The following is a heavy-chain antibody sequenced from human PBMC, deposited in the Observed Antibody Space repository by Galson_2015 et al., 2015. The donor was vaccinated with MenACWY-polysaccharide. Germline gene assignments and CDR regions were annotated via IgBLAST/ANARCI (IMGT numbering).Heavy chain of an antibody. CDR2: INQDGSVK. V-gene: IGHV3-7*01. CDR3: ARAIAAAGSH. J-gene: IGHJ4*02. Sequence: SLRLSCAASGFTLSSYWMTWVRQAPGKGLEWVANINQDGSVKHYVDSVKGRFTISRDNAKNSLYLQMNSLRAEDTAVYYCARAIAAAGSHWGQGTLVTVSS. CDR1: GFTLSSYW. D-gene: IGHD6-13*01.